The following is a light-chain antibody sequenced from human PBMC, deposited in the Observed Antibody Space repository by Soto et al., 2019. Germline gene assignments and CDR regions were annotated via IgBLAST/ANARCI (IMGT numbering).Light chain of an antibody. CDR2: GES. Sequence: ELVLTQSPGTLSLSPGESATLSCRGSQSVSSSYLAWYQQKTGQAPRLLIYGESSRATGIPDRFSGSGSGTDLNLTISRLEPEDFAVYYCQKYGSSSITCGQGTRLEIK. J-gene: IGKJ5*01. CDR3: QKYGSSSIT. CDR1: QSVSSSY. V-gene: IGKV3-20*01.